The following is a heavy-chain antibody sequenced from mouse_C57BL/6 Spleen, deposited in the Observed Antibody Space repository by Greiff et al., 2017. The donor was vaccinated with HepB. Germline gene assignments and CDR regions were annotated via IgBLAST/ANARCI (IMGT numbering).Heavy chain of an antibody. CDR3: ARWAIDDGYYWYFDV. D-gene: IGHD2-3*01. V-gene: IGHV1-72*01. CDR2: IDPYSGGT. J-gene: IGHJ1*03. CDR1: GYTFTSYW. Sequence: VQLQQPGAELVKPGASVKLSCKASGYTFTSYWMHWVKQRPGRGLEWIGRIDPYSGGTKYNEKFKSKATLTVDKPSSTAYMQLSSLTSEDSAVYYCARWAIDDGYYWYFDVWGTGTTVTVAS.